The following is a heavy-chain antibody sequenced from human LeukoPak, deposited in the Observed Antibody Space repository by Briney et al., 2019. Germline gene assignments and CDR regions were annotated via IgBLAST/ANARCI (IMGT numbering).Heavy chain of an antibody. Sequence: GESLKISCKGSGYSFTTYWIGWVRQMPGKGLEWMGIIYPCDSDTRYSPSFQGQVTISADKSISTAYLQWSSLKASDTAMYYCARRYCSGGSCGWFDPWGQGTLVTVSS. CDR1: GYSFTTYW. J-gene: IGHJ5*02. V-gene: IGHV5-51*01. D-gene: IGHD2-15*01. CDR2: IYPCDSDT. CDR3: ARRYCSGGSCGWFDP.